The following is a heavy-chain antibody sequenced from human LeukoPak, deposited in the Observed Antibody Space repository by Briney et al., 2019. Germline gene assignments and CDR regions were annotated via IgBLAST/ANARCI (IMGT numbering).Heavy chain of an antibody. J-gene: IGHJ6*04. Sequence: GGPLKISFKGSGYRFPSYWISWVRPMPGKGPEGMGRIDPSDSYTNYSPSFQGHVTISADKSISTAYLQWSSLKASDTAMYYCARAWIRLWSNMDVWGKGTTVTVSS. D-gene: IGHD5-18*01. CDR3: ARAWIRLWSNMDV. CDR1: GYRFPSYW. CDR2: IDPSDSYT. V-gene: IGHV5-10-1*01.